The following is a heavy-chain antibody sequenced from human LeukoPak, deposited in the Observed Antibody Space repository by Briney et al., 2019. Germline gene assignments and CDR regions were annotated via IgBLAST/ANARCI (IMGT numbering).Heavy chain of an antibody. D-gene: IGHD3-10*01. V-gene: IGHV4-59*01. CDR3: ARGGRGRNWFDP. Sequence: KPSETLSLTCTVSGGSISSYYWSWIRQPPGKGLEWIGYIYYSVSTNYNLSLKSRVTISVDTSENQFSLKLTSVTAADTAVYYCARGGRGRNWFDPWGQGTLVTVSS. CDR1: GGSISSYY. CDR2: IYYSVST. J-gene: IGHJ5*02.